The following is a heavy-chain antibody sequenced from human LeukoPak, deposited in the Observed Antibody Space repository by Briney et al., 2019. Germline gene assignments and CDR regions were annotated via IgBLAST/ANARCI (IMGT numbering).Heavy chain of an antibody. CDR2: IYPGDSDT. Sequence: GESLKISCKGSGYSFTSYWIGWVRQMPGKGLEWMGIIYPGDSDTRYSPSFQGQVTISADKSISTAYLQWSSLKASDTAMYYCAGCSSSWQNWFDPWGQGTLVTVSS. CDR3: AGCSSSWQNWFDP. D-gene: IGHD6-13*01. CDR1: GYSFTSYW. V-gene: IGHV5-51*01. J-gene: IGHJ5*02.